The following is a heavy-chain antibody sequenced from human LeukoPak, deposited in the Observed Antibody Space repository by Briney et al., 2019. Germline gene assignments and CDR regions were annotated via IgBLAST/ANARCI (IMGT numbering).Heavy chain of an antibody. D-gene: IGHD5-18*01. J-gene: IGHJ4*02. CDR3: ARNGYSYGYGFDY. CDR2: IYYSGST. CDR1: GGSISSGGYY. V-gene: IGHV4-31*03. Sequence: SETLSLTCTVSGGSISSGGYYWSWIRQHPGKGLEWIGYIYYSGSTYYNPSLKSRVTISVDTSKNQFSLKPSSVTAADTAVYYCARNGYSYGYGFDYWGQGTLVTVSS.